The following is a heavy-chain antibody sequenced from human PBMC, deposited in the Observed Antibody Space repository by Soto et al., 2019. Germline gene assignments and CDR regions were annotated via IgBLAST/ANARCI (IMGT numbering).Heavy chain of an antibody. V-gene: IGHV6-1*01. CDR3: ARRYYDSSGHNWFDP. Sequence: PSQTLSLTCDISGDSVSSNSAAWNWIRQTPSRGLEWLGRTYYRSKWYINYAVSVKSRITVNPDTSKNQFSLQLNSVTPEDTAVYYCARRYYDSSGHNWFDPWGQRTLVTVSS. D-gene: IGHD3-22*01. CDR2: TYYRSKWYI. J-gene: IGHJ5*02. CDR1: GDSVSSNSAA.